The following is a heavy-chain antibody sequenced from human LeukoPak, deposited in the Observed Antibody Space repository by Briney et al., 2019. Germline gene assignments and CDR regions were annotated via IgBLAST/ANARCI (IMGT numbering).Heavy chain of an antibody. V-gene: IGHV4-38-2*02. CDR3: AREKTSGYSYGSPSFDY. Sequence: SETLSLTCTVSGYSISSGYYWGWIRQPPGKGLEWIGSIYYSGSTYYNPSLKSRVTISVDTSKNQFSLKLSSVTAADTAVYYCAREKTSGYSYGSPSFDYWGQGTLVTVSS. CDR2: IYYSGST. CDR1: GYSISSGYY. D-gene: IGHD5-18*01. J-gene: IGHJ4*02.